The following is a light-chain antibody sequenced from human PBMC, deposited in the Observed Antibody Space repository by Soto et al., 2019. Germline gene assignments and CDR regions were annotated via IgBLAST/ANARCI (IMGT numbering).Light chain of an antibody. CDR3: QQYGTPRSVT. V-gene: IGKV3-20*01. J-gene: IGKJ5*01. Sequence: EIVLTQSPGTLSLSPGEEATLSCRSSQSVDSNYLAWYQQKPRQTPRLIIYGASGRADGIPHRFSGSGFGTDFSLTISKVEPEDFAVSYCQQYGTPRSVTFGQGTRLDI. CDR2: GAS. CDR1: QSVDSNY.